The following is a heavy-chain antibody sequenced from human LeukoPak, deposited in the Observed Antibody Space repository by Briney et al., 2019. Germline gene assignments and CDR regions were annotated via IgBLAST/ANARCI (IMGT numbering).Heavy chain of an antibody. CDR3: ARVRSTYYDSSGYQYYFDY. V-gene: IGHV4-59*01. CDR2: IYYSGST. J-gene: IGHJ4*02. CDR1: GGSISSYY. D-gene: IGHD3-22*01. Sequence: PSETLSLTCTVSGGSISSYYWSWVRQPPGKGLEWIGYIYYSGSTNYNPSLKSRVTISVDTSKNQCSLKLSSVTAADTAVYYCARVRSTYYDSSGYQYYFDYWGQGTLVTVSS.